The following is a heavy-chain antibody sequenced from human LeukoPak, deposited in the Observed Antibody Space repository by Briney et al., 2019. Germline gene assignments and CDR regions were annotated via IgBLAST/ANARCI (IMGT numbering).Heavy chain of an antibody. D-gene: IGHD2-8*01. J-gene: IGHJ4*02. V-gene: IGHV4-59*01. CDR2: IYYSGST. Sequence: SETLSLTCTVSGGSLSSYHWSWIRQPTGKGLEWIGYIYYSGSTNYNPSLKSRVTISVVTSKSQFSLKLSSVTAADTAVYYCASLGGYCTNGVCFNDYWGQGTLVTVAS. CDR3: ASLGGYCTNGVCFNDY. CDR1: GGSLSSYH.